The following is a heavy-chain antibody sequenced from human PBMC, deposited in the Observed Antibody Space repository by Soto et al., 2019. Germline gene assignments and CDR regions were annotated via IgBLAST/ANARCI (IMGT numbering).Heavy chain of an antibody. J-gene: IGHJ4*02. CDR3: ASRGTTTDCSGGSCYARGFDY. CDR1: GGSISSGDYY. D-gene: IGHD2-15*01. V-gene: IGHV4-30-4*01. CDR2: IYYSGST. Sequence: QVQLQESGPGLVKPSQTLSLTCTVSGGSISSGDYYWSWIRQPPGKGLEWIGYIYYSGSTYYNPSPKXXVTIPVDTPXNXXXLXXSSVTAADTAVYYCASRGTTTDCSGGSCYARGFDYWGQGTLVTVSS.